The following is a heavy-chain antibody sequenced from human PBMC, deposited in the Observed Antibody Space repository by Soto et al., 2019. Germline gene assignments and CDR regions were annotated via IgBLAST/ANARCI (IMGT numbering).Heavy chain of an antibody. D-gene: IGHD3-10*01. CDR1: GYRCASYW. V-gene: IGHV5-51*01. J-gene: IGHJ6*02. CDR2: IYPGDSDT. CDR3: ARQGSSGYYYYGMDV. Sequence: GESLKISCQGSGYRCASYWIAWVRQMPGKGLEWMGIIYPGDSDTRYSPSFQGLVTMSADKSTNTAYLQWRSLKTSDTAMYYCARQGSSGYYYYGMDVWGQGTTVTVSS.